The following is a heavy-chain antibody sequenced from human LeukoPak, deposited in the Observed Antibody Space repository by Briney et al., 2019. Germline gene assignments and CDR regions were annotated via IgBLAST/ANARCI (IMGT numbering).Heavy chain of an antibody. Sequence: GSLRLYCAASGFSFSDYAMTWVRQAPGKGLEWVSSISGGGPNTYRSASATGRFTISRDNSENTLYLQMNSLRAEDTAIYYCAKDSVAAAGFYLDYWGHGTLVTVSS. D-gene: IGHD6-25*01. J-gene: IGHJ4*01. CDR2: ISGGGPNT. CDR3: AKDSVAAAGFYLDY. CDR1: GFSFSDYA. V-gene: IGHV3-23*01.